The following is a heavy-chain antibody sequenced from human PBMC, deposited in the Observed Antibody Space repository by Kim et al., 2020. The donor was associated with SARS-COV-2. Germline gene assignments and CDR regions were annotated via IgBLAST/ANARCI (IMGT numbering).Heavy chain of an antibody. V-gene: IGHV4-39*07. D-gene: IGHD6-13*01. CDR3: AREPIPDSSSWYPSYYYGMDV. Sequence: SETLSLTCTVSGGSISSSSYYWGWIRQPPGKGLEWIGSIYYSGSTYYNPSLKSRVTISVDTSKNQFSLKLSSVTAADTAVYYCAREPIPDSSSWYPSYYYGMDVWGQGTTVTVSS. J-gene: IGHJ6*02. CDR1: GGSISSSSYY. CDR2: IYYSGST.